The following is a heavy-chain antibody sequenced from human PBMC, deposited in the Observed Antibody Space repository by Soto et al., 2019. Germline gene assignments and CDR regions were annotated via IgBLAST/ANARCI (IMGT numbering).Heavy chain of an antibody. D-gene: IGHD6-19*01. CDR1: GDSVSSNSAA. Sequence: QVQLQQSGPGLVKPSQTLSLTCAISGDSVSSNSAAWNWIRQSPSRGLEWLGRTYYRSKWYNDYAVSVKSRITITPDASKNQFSLQLISVTPEDTAVYYCARDALPIPEYSSGWYWFDPWGQGTLVTVSS. CDR3: ARDALPIPEYSSGWYWFDP. CDR2: TYYRSKWYN. J-gene: IGHJ5*02. V-gene: IGHV6-1*01.